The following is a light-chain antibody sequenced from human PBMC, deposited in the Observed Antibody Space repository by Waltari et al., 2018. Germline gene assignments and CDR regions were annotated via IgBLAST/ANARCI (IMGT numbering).Light chain of an antibody. CDR3: MQAVQGLS. J-gene: IGKJ4*01. CDR2: LAS. V-gene: IGKV2-28*01. Sequence: EIVMTQSPLSLPVTPGEPPSIPCRSSQSLLHTDGYNYLDWYLQKAGQSPQLLIYLASHRASGVPDRFSGSGSGTDFTLKISRVEAEDVGVYYCMQAVQGLSFGGGTKVEI. CDR1: QSLLHTDGYNY.